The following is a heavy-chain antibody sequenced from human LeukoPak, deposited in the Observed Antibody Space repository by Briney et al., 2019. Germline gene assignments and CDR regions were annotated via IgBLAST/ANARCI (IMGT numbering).Heavy chain of an antibody. CDR2: IYYSGST. J-gene: IGHJ4*02. CDR3: ARCRDGYHFGNIDY. V-gene: IGHV4-59*01. Sequence: SETLSLTCTVSGGSISSYYWSWIRQPPGKGLEWIGYIYYSGSTNYNPSLKSRVTISVDTSKNQFSLKLSSVTAADTAVYYCARCRDGYHFGNIDYWGQGTLVTVSS. CDR1: GGSISSYY. D-gene: IGHD5-24*01.